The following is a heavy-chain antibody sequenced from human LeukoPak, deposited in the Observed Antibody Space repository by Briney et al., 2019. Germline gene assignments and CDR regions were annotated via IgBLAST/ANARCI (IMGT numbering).Heavy chain of an antibody. V-gene: IGHV1-46*01. D-gene: IGHD2-2*01. CDR2: INPSGGST. Sequence: GASVKVSCKASGYTFTSYYMHWVRQAPGQGLEWMGIINPSGGSTSYAQKFQGRVTMTRDTSTSTVYMELRSLRSDDTAVYYCARDIVVSTSCCYNWFDPWGQGTLVTVSS. CDR1: GYTFTSYY. CDR3: ARDIVVSTSCCYNWFDP. J-gene: IGHJ5*02.